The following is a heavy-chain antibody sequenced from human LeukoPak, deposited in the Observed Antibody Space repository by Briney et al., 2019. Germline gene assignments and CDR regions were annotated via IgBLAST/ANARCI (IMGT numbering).Heavy chain of an antibody. CDR3: SRSLDY. Sequence: TGGSLRLSCAASGFPFSDYWMDWVRQAPGKGMEWVASINQDGSEENYADSVKGRFTISRDNAKNSLYLQMNSLRAEDTAVYYCSRSLDYWGRGALVTVSS. CDR2: INQDGSEE. J-gene: IGHJ4*02. V-gene: IGHV3-7*01. CDR1: GFPFSDYW.